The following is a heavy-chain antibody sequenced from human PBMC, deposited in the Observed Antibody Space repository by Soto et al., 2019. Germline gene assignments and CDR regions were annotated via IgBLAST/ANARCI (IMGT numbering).Heavy chain of an antibody. CDR1: GFNFSTYW. V-gene: IGHV3-74*01. Sequence: EVHLVESGGGLVQPGGCLRLSCATSGFNFSTYWLHWVRQVPGKGLVWVSRINSDGTITDYADSVKGRFTTSRDNAKKTLYLEMNSLRADDTAIYYCTRDGGGRYYGGCDTWGQGTLVTVSS. CDR2: INSDGTIT. J-gene: IGHJ5*02. D-gene: IGHD1-26*01. CDR3: TRDGGGRYYGGCDT.